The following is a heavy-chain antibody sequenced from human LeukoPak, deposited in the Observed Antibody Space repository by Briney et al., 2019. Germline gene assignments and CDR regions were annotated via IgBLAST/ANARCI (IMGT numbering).Heavy chain of an antibody. CDR1: GYTFTSYG. J-gene: IGHJ3*02. CDR2: INPNSGGT. V-gene: IGHV1-2*04. Sequence: PGASVKVSCKASGYTFTSYGISWVRQAPGQGLEWMGWINPNSGGTNYAQRFQGWVTMTRDTSISTAYMELSRLRSDDTAVYYCARGSRVYCSGGSCYSYAFDIWGQGTMVTVSS. D-gene: IGHD2-15*01. CDR3: ARGSRVYCSGGSCYSYAFDI.